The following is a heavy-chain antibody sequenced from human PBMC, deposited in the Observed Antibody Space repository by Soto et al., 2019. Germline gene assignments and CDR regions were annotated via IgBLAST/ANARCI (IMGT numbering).Heavy chain of an antibody. J-gene: IGHJ4*02. V-gene: IGHV1-69*13. CDR2: IIPIFGTA. CDR3: ARDGAGGSFPLGYFDD. Sequence: EASVKVSCKASGGTFSSYAISWVRQAPGQGLEWMGGIIPIFGTANYAQKFQGRVTITADESTSTAYMELSSLRSEDTAVYYCARDGAGGSFPLGYFDDWGQGTLVTVSS. CDR1: GGTFSSYA. D-gene: IGHD6-13*01.